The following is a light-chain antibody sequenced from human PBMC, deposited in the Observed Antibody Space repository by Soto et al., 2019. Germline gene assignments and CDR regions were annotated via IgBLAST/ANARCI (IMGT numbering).Light chain of an antibody. CDR1: QSLVHSDGIAY. V-gene: IGKV2-30*02. CDR3: TEGAHWPIT. Sequence: EVVVTQSKLSLPVTLGQPASISCRSNQSLVHSDGIAYFSWFQQRPGRSPRRLIYKVSNRDSGVPARFSGSGSGTDFALKISRVEAEDVGVYYCTEGAHWPITFGEGARLAIK. CDR2: KVS. J-gene: IGKJ5*01.